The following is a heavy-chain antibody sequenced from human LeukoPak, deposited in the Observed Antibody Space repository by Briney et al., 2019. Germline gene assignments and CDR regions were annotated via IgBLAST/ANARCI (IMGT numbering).Heavy chain of an antibody. CDR2: ISGSSTYI. Sequence: GGSLRLSCAASGFTFSSYTMNWVRQAPGKGLEWVSSISGSSTYIYYADSVKGRFTISRDNAKNSLYLQMNSLRAEDTAVYYCARPSSQGYVSPKKYWGQGTLVTVSS. CDR3: ARPSSQGYVSPKKY. CDR1: GFTFSSYT. V-gene: IGHV3-21*01. D-gene: IGHD2-2*01. J-gene: IGHJ4*02.